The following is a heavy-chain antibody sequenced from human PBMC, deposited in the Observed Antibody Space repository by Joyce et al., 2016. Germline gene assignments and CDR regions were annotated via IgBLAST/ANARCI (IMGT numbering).Heavy chain of an antibody. V-gene: IGHV3-21*01. CDR2: ISSSSSYI. D-gene: IGHD6-19*01. CDR1: GFTFSSYS. CDR3: ARRLAVAGRKGMDV. Sequence: EVQLVESGGGLVKPGGSLRLSCAASGFTFSSYSMNWVRQAPGKGLECVSSISSSSSYIYYADSVKGRFTISRDNAKNSLYLQMNSLRAEDTAVYYCARRLAVAGRKGMDVWGQGTTVTVSS. J-gene: IGHJ6*02.